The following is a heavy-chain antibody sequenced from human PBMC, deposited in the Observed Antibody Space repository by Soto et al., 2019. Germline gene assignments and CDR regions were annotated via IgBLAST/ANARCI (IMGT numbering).Heavy chain of an antibody. CDR1: GYTFSSYH. CDR3: ARHLPPVDY. Sequence: QIQLVQSGAEVKKPGASVKVSCKASGYTFSSYHITWVRQAPGQGLEWMGWISAYNGNTNYAQNLQGRVTMTTAPSTSTAYMELTPLTSAATAVYYCARHLPPVDYWGQGTLVTVSS. CDR2: ISAYNGNT. J-gene: IGHJ4*02. V-gene: IGHV1-18*01.